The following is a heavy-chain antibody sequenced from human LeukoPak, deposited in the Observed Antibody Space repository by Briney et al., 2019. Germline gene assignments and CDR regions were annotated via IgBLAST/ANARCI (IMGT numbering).Heavy chain of an antibody. J-gene: IGHJ5*02. V-gene: IGHV4-61*02. Sequence: PSQTLSLTCTVSGGSISSGSYYWSWIRQPAGKGLEWIGRIYTSGSTNYNPSLKSRVTISVDTSKNQFSLKLSSVTAADTAVYYCARDALPPDFWSGYSTYNWFDPWGQGTLVTVSS. CDR1: GGSISSGSYY. CDR2: IYTSGST. CDR3: ARDALPPDFWSGYSTYNWFDP. D-gene: IGHD3-3*01.